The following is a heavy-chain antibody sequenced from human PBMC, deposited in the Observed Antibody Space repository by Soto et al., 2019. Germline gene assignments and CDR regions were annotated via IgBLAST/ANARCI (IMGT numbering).Heavy chain of an antibody. CDR2: IYWNDDK. CDR3: ARLLTAALFSYDL. J-gene: IGHJ5*02. Sequence: QITLKESGPTLVKPTQTLTLTCTLSGFSHSTSGVAVGWIRQPPGKALEWLGHIYWNDDKYYSTSLNSRLSLTKDTSKNQVVLTMTNVDPVDTGTYYCARLLTAALFSYDLWGQGPLVTVSS. D-gene: IGHD2-21*02. V-gene: IGHV2-5*01. CDR1: GFSHSTSGVA.